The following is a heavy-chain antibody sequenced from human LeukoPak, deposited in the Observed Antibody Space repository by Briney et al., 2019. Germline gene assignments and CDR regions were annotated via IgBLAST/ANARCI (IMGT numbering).Heavy chain of an antibody. CDR3: ARRETTVTTRGYYYYMDV. CDR1: GFTFDDYA. D-gene: IGHD4-17*01. Sequence: PGGSLRLSCAASGFTFDDYAMHWVRQAPGKGLEWVSLISGDGGSTYYADSVKGRFTISRDNAKNSLYLQMNSLRAEDTAVYYCARRETTVTTRGYYYYMDVWGKGTTVTVSS. J-gene: IGHJ6*03. V-gene: IGHV3-43*02. CDR2: ISGDGGST.